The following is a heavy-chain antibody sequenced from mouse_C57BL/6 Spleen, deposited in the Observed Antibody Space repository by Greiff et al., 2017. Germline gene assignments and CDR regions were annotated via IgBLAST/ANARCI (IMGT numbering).Heavy chain of an antibody. CDR2: IYPGSGNT. CDR3: AREGYCGSWLAY. CDR1: GYTFTSYG. J-gene: IGHJ3*01. V-gene: IGHV1-81*01. D-gene: IGHD2-14*01. Sequence: QVQLQQSGAELVRPGASVKLSCKASGYTFTSYGISWVKQRPGQGLEWIGKIYPGSGNTYYNGKFKGKATLTADKASSTAYMELRSLTSEVSAVYFYAREGYCGSWLAYWGQGTLVTVSA.